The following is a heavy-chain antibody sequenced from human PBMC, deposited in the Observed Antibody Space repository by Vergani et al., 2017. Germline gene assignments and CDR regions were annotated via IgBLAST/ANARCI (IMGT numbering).Heavy chain of an antibody. CDR1: GYTFTSYY. D-gene: IGHD2-2*01. Sequence: QVQLVQSGAEVKKPGASVKVSCKASGYTFTSYYMHWVRQAPGQGLEWMGIINPSGGSTSYAQKFQGRVTMTRDTSTSTVYMELSSLTSEDSAIYYCARDGGSGVEVPAAIRYYYYYMDVWGEGTTVTVSS. J-gene: IGHJ6*03. CDR2: INPSGGST. CDR3: ARDGGSGVEVPAAIRYYYYYMDV. V-gene: IGHV1-46*01.